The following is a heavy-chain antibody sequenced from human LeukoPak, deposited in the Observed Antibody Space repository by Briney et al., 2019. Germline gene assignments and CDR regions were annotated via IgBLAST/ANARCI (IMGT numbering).Heavy chain of an antibody. CDR1: GYTFTGNH. CDR2: IDPNSGGT. V-gene: IGHV1-2*02. Sequence: GASVKVSCKACGYTFTGNHVHWVRQAPGQGLEWMGWIDPNSGGTKYAQKFQDRVTMTSDTSISTAYMELSGLRSDDTAVYFCAKEADIVSFDLWGRGTLVTVSS. J-gene: IGHJ2*01. D-gene: IGHD2-15*01. CDR3: AKEADIVSFDL.